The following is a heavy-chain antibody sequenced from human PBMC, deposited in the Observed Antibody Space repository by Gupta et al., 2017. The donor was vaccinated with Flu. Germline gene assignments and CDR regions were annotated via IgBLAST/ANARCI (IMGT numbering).Heavy chain of an antibody. J-gene: IGHJ4*02. Sequence: QVQLVQSGAEVKKPGASVKVSCKASGYTFTSYAMHWVRQAPGQRLEWMGWINAGNGNTKYSQKFQGRVTITRDTSASTAYMELSSLRSEDTAVYYCARVYVGAGSSSSLIGYWGQGTLVTGSS. CDR3: ARVYVGAGSSSSLIGY. D-gene: IGHD6-6*01. V-gene: IGHV1-3*01. CDR1: GYTFTSYA. CDR2: INAGNGNT.